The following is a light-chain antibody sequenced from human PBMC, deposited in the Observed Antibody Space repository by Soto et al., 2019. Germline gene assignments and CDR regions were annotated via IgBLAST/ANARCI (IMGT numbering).Light chain of an antibody. Sequence: QSALTQSPSVSGAPGQRVSISCTGTSSNIGAGFDVHWYQQLPATAPKLLIYGNNNRPSGVPDRCSGSKSGTSASLAITRLQSEDESVYACSSYSCNPIGGSAFGSGTQLAVL. J-gene: IGLJ1*01. CDR2: GNN. V-gene: IGLV1-40*01. CDR3: SSYSCNPIGGSA. CDR1: SSNIGAGFD.